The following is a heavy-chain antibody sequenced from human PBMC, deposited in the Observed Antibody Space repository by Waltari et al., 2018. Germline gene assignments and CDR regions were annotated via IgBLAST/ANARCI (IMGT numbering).Heavy chain of an antibody. V-gene: IGHV1-2*02. CDR3: ARGPDFWSGYYMVPFDY. J-gene: IGHJ4*02. Sequence: QVQLVQSGAGVKKPGASVKVSCKASGYNFTGYYMNWVRQAPGQGLEWMGWINPKSCGANYTQTLQGRVTITKDTSISTAYMELNRLRSDDTAMYYCARGPDFWSGYYMVPFDYWGQGTLVTVSS. CDR1: GYNFTGYY. CDR2: INPKSCGA. D-gene: IGHD3-3*01.